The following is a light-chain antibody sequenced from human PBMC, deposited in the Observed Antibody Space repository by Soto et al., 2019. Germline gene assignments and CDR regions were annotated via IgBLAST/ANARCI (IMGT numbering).Light chain of an antibody. CDR1: QSLVFSDGNAY. Sequence: DVVMTQSPLSLPVTLGQPASISCKSSQSLVFSDGNAYLNWFQQRPGQSPRRLIYRASNRDSGVPDRFIGSWSGTDFTLQINGVEAEDVGVYYCMQATPWPPTFGRGTRVEIK. V-gene: IGKV2-30*01. CDR3: MQATPWPPT. J-gene: IGKJ1*01. CDR2: RAS.